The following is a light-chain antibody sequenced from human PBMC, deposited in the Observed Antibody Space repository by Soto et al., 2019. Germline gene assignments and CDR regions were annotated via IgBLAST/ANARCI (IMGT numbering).Light chain of an antibody. CDR1: QSISSY. J-gene: IGKJ3*01. CDR3: QKYNSAPMEFT. CDR2: AAS. Sequence: DIQLTQSPSFLSASVGDRVTITCRASQSISSYLNWYQQKPGKAPKLLIYAASTLHSGVPSRFRGSGSGTDFTLTISSLQPEDVATYYCQKYNSAPMEFTFGPGTKVDIK. V-gene: IGKV1-27*01.